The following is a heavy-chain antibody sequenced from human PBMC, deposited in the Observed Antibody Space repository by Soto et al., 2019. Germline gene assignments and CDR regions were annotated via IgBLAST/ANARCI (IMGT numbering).Heavy chain of an antibody. CDR2: IYYSGST. Sequence: SETLSLTCTVSGGSISSGDYYWSWIRQPPGKGLEWIGYIYYSGSTYYNPSLKSRVTISVDTSKNQFSLKLSSVTAADTAVYYCARESQLPYDYYYYGMDVWGQGTTVTVSS. V-gene: IGHV4-30-4*01. CDR1: GGSISSGDYY. D-gene: IGHD2-2*02. J-gene: IGHJ6*02. CDR3: ARESQLPYDYYYYGMDV.